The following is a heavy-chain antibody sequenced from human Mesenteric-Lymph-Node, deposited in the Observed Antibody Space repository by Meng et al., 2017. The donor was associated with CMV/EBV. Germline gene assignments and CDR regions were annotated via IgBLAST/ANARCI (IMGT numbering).Heavy chain of an antibody. CDR2: IYYSGST. Sequence: GSISSGDYYWSWIRQPPGKGLEWIGYIYYSGSTYYNPSLKSRVTISVDTSKNQFSLKLSSLTAADTAVYYCARLSYDYVWGTYTFDYWGQGTLVTVSS. D-gene: IGHD3-16*01. V-gene: IGHV4-30-4*08. CDR1: GSISSGDYY. CDR3: ARLSYDYVWGTYTFDY. J-gene: IGHJ4*02.